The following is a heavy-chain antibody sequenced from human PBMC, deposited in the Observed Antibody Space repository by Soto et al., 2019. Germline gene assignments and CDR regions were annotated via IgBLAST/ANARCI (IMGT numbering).Heavy chain of an antibody. J-gene: IGHJ6*02. CDR3: ARGGYYGSGSYSNRYYYYYYGMDV. D-gene: IGHD3-10*01. V-gene: IGHV1-69*13. CDR1: GGTFSSYA. CDR2: IIPIFGTA. Sequence: ASVKVSCKASGGTFSSYAISWVRQAPGQGLEWMGGIIPIFGTANYAQKFQGRVTITADESTSTAYMELSSLRSEDTAVYYCARGGYYGSGSYSNRYYYYYYGMDVWGQGTTVTVSS.